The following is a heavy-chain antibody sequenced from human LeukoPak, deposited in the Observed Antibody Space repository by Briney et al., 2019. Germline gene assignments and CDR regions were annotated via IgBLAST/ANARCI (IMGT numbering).Heavy chain of an antibody. V-gene: IGHV3-7*03. CDR2: INQEGTEE. Sequence: GGSLRLSCAASGFTFSSYEMNWVRQAPGKGLEWVAYINQEGTEEGYVDSVKGRFTISRDNAKNSLYLQMNSLRAEDTALYYCAKDYGSGNRGAFDIWGQGTMVTVSS. CDR3: AKDYGSGNRGAFDI. D-gene: IGHD3-10*01. CDR1: GFTFSSYE. J-gene: IGHJ3*02.